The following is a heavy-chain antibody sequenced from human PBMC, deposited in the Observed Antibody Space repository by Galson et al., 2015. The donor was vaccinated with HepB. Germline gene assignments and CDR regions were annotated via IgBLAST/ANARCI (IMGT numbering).Heavy chain of an antibody. CDR3: AREEIYDYVWGSYRRYWYFDL. J-gene: IGHJ2*01. Sequence: SVKVSCKASGYTFTGYYMHWVRQAPGQGLEWVGWINPNSGGTNFAQKFQGRVTMTRDTSISTAYMELSRLRSDDTAVYYCAREEIYDYVWGSYRRYWYFDLWGRGTLVTVSS. CDR1: GYTFTGYY. D-gene: IGHD3-16*02. V-gene: IGHV1-2*02. CDR2: INPNSGGT.